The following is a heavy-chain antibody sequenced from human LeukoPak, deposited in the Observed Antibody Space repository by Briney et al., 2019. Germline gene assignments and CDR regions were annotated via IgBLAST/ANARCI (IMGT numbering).Heavy chain of an antibody. CDR1: GGSFSGYY. J-gene: IGHJ1*01. Sequence: SETLSLTCAVYGGSFSGYYWSWIRQPPGKGLEWIGEINHSGSTNYNPSLKSRVTISVDTSKNQFSLKLSSVTAADTAVYYCARASWGCSSTSCYTGYFQHWGQGTLVTVSS. D-gene: IGHD2-2*02. CDR3: ARASWGCSSTSCYTGYFQH. V-gene: IGHV4-34*01. CDR2: INHSGST.